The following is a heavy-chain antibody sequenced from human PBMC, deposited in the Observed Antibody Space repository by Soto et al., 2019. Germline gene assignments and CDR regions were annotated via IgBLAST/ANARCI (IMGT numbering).Heavy chain of an antibody. CDR3: AVLGIAVAGTCDY. Sequence: QLQLQESGPGLVKPSETLSLTCTVSGGSISSSSYYWGWIRQPPGKGLEWIGSIYYSGSTYYNPSLKSRVTISVDTSKKQCSLKLSSVTAADTAVYYCAVLGIAVAGTCDYWGQGTLVTVSS. J-gene: IGHJ4*02. CDR1: GGSISSSSYY. D-gene: IGHD6-19*01. CDR2: IYYSGST. V-gene: IGHV4-39*01.